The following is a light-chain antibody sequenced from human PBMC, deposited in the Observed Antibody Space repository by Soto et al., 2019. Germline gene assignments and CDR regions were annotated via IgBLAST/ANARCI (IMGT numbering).Light chain of an antibody. V-gene: IGKV3-20*01. CDR1: QIVRSTY. J-gene: IGKJ1*01. CDR3: QQYVSSPWA. CDR2: GAS. Sequence: EIVLTQSPGTLSLSPGERATLSCRASQIVRSTYLAWFQQKPGQAPRLLIYGASTRATGIPDRFSGSGSGTDFTLTISGLEPEDFALYYCQQYVSSPWAFGQGTKVEI.